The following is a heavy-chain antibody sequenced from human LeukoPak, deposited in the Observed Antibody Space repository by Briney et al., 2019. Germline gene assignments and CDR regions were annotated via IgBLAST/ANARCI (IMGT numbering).Heavy chain of an antibody. Sequence: GGSLRLSCAASGFTFSNAWMSWVRQAPGKGLEWVGRIKSKTDGGTTDYAAPVKGRFTISRDDSKNTLYLQMNSLKTEDTAVYYCTTDRYCSGGSCYSEYFQHWGQGTLVTVSS. D-gene: IGHD2-15*01. CDR3: TTDRYCSGGSCYSEYFQH. J-gene: IGHJ1*01. CDR1: GFTFSNAW. V-gene: IGHV3-15*01. CDR2: IKSKTDGGTT.